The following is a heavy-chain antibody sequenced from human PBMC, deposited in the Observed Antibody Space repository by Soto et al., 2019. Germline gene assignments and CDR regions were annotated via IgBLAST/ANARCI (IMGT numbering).Heavy chain of an antibody. V-gene: IGHV3-30*18. CDR3: AKDLSWSSSGPGYMDV. CDR2: ISYDGSNK. Sequence: QVQLVESGGGVVQPGRSLRLSCAASGFTFSSYGMHWVRQAPGKGLEWVAVISYDGSNKYYADSVKGRFTISRDNSKNTLYLQMNSLRAEDTAVYYCAKDLSWSSSGPGYMDVWDKGTTVTVSS. D-gene: IGHD6-25*01. J-gene: IGHJ6*03. CDR1: GFTFSSYG.